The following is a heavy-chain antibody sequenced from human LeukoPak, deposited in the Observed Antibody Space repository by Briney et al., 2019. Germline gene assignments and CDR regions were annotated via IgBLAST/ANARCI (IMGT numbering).Heavy chain of an antibody. CDR1: GFTFSSYW. V-gene: IGHV3-7*01. CDR2: IKQDGSEK. Sequence: GGSLRLSCAASGFTFSSYWMSWVRQAPGKGLEWVANIKQDGSEKYYVDSVKGRFTISRDNAKNSLYLQMNSLRAEDTAVYYCARASMTVWFGELPDYWGQGTLVTVSS. CDR3: ARASMTVWFGELPDY. D-gene: IGHD3-10*01. J-gene: IGHJ4*02.